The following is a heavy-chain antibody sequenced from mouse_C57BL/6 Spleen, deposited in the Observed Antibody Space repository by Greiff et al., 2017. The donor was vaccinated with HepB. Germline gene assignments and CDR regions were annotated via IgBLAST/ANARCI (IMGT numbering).Heavy chain of an antibody. Sequence: VQLQQPGAELVMPGASVKLSCKASGYTFTSYWMHWVKQRPGQGLEWIGEIDPSDSYTNYNQKFKGKSTLTVDKSSSTAYMQLSSLTSEDSAVYYCASGTGDWFAYWGQGTLVTVSA. V-gene: IGHV1-69*01. D-gene: IGHD4-1*01. CDR3: ASGTGDWFAY. CDR2: IDPSDSYT. CDR1: GYTFTSYW. J-gene: IGHJ3*01.